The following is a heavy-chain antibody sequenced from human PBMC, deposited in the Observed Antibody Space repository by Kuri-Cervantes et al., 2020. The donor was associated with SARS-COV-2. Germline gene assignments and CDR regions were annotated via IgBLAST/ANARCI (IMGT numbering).Heavy chain of an antibody. CDR1: GYSISSGYY. V-gene: IGHV4-30-2*01. CDR2: IYHSGST. Sequence: SCAVSGYSISSGYYWSWIRQPPGKGLEWIGYIYHSGSTYYNPSLKSRVTISVDRSKNQFSLKLSSVTAADTALYYCARDSYCINGVCLLGYWGQGTLVTVSS. J-gene: IGHJ4*02. D-gene: IGHD2-8*01. CDR3: ARDSYCINGVCLLGY.